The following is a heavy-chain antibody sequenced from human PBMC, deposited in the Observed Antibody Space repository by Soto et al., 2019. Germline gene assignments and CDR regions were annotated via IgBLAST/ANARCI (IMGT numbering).Heavy chain of an antibody. CDR3: ARADGTVGATTSYYGMDV. D-gene: IGHD1-26*01. CDR2: ISAYNGNT. CDR1: GYTFTSYG. V-gene: IGHV1-18*01. J-gene: IGHJ6*02. Sequence: ASVNVSCKASGYTFTSYGISWVRQAPGQGLEWMGWISAYNGNTNYAQKLQGRVTMTTDTSTSTAYMELRSLRSDDPAVYYCARADGTVGATTSYYGMDVWGQGTTVTVSS.